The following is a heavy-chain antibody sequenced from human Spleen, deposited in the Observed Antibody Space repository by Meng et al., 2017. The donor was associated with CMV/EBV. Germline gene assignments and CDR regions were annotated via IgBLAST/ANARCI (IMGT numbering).Heavy chain of an antibody. CDR2: SNPDSAGT. D-gene: IGHD1-26*01. V-gene: IGHV1-2*02. CDR3: ARGGAGGTFHY. CDR1: GYTFTGYY. J-gene: IGHJ4*02. Sequence: SCKASGYTFTGYYIHWVRQAPGEGLEWMGWSNPDSAGTNYAQKFQDRVTMTRDTSINTAYMELRRLRSDDTAVYYCARGGAGGTFHYWGQGTLVTVSS.